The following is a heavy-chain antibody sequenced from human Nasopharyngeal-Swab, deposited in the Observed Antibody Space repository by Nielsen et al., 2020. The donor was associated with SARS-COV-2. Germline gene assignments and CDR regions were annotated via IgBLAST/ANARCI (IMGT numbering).Heavy chain of an antibody. CDR1: GGPMNSNNYY. V-gene: IGHV4-39*07. D-gene: IGHD3-3*01. Sequence: GSLRLSCTVSGGPMNSNNYYWGWIRQPPEKGLEWIGSIYYSWTTYYNPSLKSRVTISLDTSKNQFSLKLNSLTAADTAVYFCARAIKIFGAVVGSFDPWGQGTLVTVSS. J-gene: IGHJ5*02. CDR2: IYYSWTT. CDR3: ARAIKIFGAVVGSFDP.